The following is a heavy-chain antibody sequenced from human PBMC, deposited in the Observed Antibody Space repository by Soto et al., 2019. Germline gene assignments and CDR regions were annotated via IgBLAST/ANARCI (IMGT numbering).Heavy chain of an antibody. CDR2: VTANGGST. Sequence: EVRLLESGGGFVKPGGSLRLSCAATGFTFSVYALTWVRQAPGQGLEWVSAVTANGGSTYSADSVKGRFTISRDNSKNTTFLKMNSLRAEDTAVYYYASLGLGDWAKYYYYYGMDVWGQGTTVTVSS. J-gene: IGHJ6*02. D-gene: IGHD3-9*01. CDR3: ASLGLGDWAKYYYYYGMDV. CDR1: GFTFSVYA. V-gene: IGHV3-23*01.